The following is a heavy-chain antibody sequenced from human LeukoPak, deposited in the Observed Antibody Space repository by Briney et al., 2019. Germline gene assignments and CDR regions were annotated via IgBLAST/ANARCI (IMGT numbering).Heavy chain of an antibody. J-gene: IGHJ3*02. D-gene: IGHD6-13*01. CDR3: ARGCLLWYSSRNDAFDI. CDR2: ISSSGSTI. CDR1: GFTFSDYY. V-gene: IGHV3-11*01. Sequence: GGSLRLSCAASGFTFSDYYMSWIRQAPGKGLEWVSYISSSGSTIYYADSVKGRFTISRDNAKNSLYLQMNSLRAEDTAVYYCARGCLLWYSSRNDAFDIWGQGTMVTVS.